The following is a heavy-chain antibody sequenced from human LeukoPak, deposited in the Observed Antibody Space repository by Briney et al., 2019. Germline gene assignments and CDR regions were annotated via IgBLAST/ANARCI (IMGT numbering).Heavy chain of an antibody. CDR1: GYTFTGYY. CDR3: ARVGGLRYFDWLRYETLDY. V-gene: IGHV1-2*02. J-gene: IGHJ4*02. CDR2: INPNSGGT. Sequence: GASVKVSCKASGYTFTGYYMHWVRQAPGQGLEWMGWINPNSGGTNYAQKFQGRVTMTRDTSISTAYMELSRLRSDDTAVYYCARVGGLRYFDWLRYETLDYWGQGTLVTVSS. D-gene: IGHD3-9*01.